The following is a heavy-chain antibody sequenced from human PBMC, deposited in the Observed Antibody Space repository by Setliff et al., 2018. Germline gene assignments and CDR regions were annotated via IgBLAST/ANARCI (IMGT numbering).Heavy chain of an antibody. CDR1: GYTFTGYY. D-gene: IGHD3-3*01. V-gene: IGHV1-2*06. J-gene: IGHJ4*02. CDR2: INPNSGGT. CDR3: ARSWRAGALNHFDY. Sequence: GASVKVSCKASGYTFTGYYMHWVRQAPGQGLEWMGRINPNSGGTNYAQKFQGRVTMTRDTSINTAYMELKSLRSDDTAVYYCARSWRAGALNHFDYWGQGSRVTVSS.